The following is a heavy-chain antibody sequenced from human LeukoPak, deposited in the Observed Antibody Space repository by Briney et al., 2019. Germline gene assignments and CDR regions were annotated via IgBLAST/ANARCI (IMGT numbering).Heavy chain of an antibody. D-gene: IGHD3-22*01. J-gene: IGHJ3*02. CDR3: ARDGFSSGYPYDAFDI. V-gene: IGHV3-53*01. CDR2: IYSGGST. Sequence: GGSLRVSCAASGFTVSSNYMSWVRQAPGKGLEWVSVIYSGGSTYYADSVKGRFTISRDNSKNTLYLQMNSLRAEDTAVYYCARDGFSSGYPYDAFDIWGQGTMVTVSS. CDR1: GFTVSSNY.